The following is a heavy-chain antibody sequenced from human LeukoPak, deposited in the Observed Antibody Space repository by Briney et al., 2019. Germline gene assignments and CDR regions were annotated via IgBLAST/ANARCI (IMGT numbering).Heavy chain of an antibody. CDR2: INPNSGGT. J-gene: IGHJ3*02. CDR3: ASFNRGDYYDSSGYPDAFDI. Sequence: APVKVSCKASGYTFTGYYMHWVRQAPGQGLEWMGWINPNSGGTNYAQKFQGRVTMTRDTSISTAYMELSRLRSDDTAVYYCASFNRGDYYDSSGYPDAFDIWGQGTMVTVSS. V-gene: IGHV1-2*02. D-gene: IGHD3-22*01. CDR1: GYTFTGYY.